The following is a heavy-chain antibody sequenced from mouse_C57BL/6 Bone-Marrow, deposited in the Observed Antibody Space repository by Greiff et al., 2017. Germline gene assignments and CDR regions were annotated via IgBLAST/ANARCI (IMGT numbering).Heavy chain of an antibody. CDR1: GYTFTSYW. Sequence: VQLQQPGAELVKPGASVKLSCKASGYTFTSYWMHWVKQRPGQGLEWIGMIHPNSGSTNYNEKFKSKATLTVDKSSSTAYMQLSSLTSEDSAVYYCARYYYGTFFDYWGQGTTLTVSS. CDR3: ARYYYGTFFDY. D-gene: IGHD1-1*01. V-gene: IGHV1-64*01. CDR2: IHPNSGST. J-gene: IGHJ2*01.